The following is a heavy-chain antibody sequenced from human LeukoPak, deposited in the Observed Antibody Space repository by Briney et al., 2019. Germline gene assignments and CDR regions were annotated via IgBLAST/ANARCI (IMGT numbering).Heavy chain of an antibody. J-gene: IGHJ4*02. CDR3: ARLFGDDYSNYGDY. CDR2: IIPIFGTA. Sequence: GASVKVSCKASGGTFSSYAISWVRQAPGQGLEWMGGIIPIFGTANYAQKFQGRVTMTTDTSTSTAYMELRSLRSDDTAVYYCARLFGDDYSNYGDYWGQGTLVTVSS. D-gene: IGHD4-11*01. CDR1: GGTFSSYA. V-gene: IGHV1-69*05.